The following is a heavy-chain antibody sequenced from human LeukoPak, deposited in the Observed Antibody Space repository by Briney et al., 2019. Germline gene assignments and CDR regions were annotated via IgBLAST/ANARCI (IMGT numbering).Heavy chain of an antibody. D-gene: IGHD3-10*01. J-gene: IGHJ4*02. CDR3: ARDAYYGSGFDY. Sequence: PGGSLRLSCVASGFTFSSYGMHWVRQAPGKGLEWVAVISYDRSNKDYADSVKGRFTISRDNAKNSLHLQMNSLRAEDTAVYYCARDAYYGSGFDYWGQGTLITVSS. CDR1: GFTFSSYG. V-gene: IGHV3-30*03. CDR2: ISYDRSNK.